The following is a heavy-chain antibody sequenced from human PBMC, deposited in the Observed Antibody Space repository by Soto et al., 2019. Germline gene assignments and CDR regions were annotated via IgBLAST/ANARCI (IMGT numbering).Heavy chain of an antibody. D-gene: IGHD3-10*01. CDR2: ISSDGSNK. J-gene: IGHJ4*02. Sequence: QVQLVESGGGVVQPGRSLRLSCAASGFTFSSYGMHWVRQAPGKGLEWVALISSDGSNKYYADSVKGRFTISRDNSKNTLYLKMNTLRAEDTAVYYCAKVSADYYYGSGPFDYWGQGTLVTVCS. CDR3: AKVSADYYYGSGPFDY. CDR1: GFTFSSYG. V-gene: IGHV3-30*18.